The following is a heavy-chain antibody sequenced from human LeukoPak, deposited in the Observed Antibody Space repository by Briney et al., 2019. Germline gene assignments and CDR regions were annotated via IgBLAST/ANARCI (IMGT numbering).Heavy chain of an antibody. CDR3: ASTRYCSSTSCPIGYGMDV. V-gene: IGHV4-34*01. D-gene: IGHD2-2*01. CDR1: GGSFSGYY. Sequence: SETLSLTCAVYGGSFSGYYWSWIRQPPGKGLEWIGEINHSGSTNYNPSLKSRVTISVDTSKNQFSLKLSSVTAADTAAYYCASTRYCSSTSCPIGYGMDVWGQGTTVTVSS. CDR2: INHSGST. J-gene: IGHJ6*02.